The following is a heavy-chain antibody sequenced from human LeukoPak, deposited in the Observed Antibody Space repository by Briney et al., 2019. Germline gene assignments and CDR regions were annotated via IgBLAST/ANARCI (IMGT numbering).Heavy chain of an antibody. V-gene: IGHV3-23*01. J-gene: IGHJ4*02. CDR3: AKPVGTRLPGDFDY. CDR2: ISGSGGGT. D-gene: IGHD2-2*01. CDR1: GFTFSNYA. Sequence: GGSLRLSCAASGFTFSNYAMSWVRQAPGKGLEWVSAISGSGGGTYYADSVKGRFTISRDNSKNMLYLQMNSLRAEDTAVYYCAKPVGTRLPGDFDYWGQGTLVTVSS.